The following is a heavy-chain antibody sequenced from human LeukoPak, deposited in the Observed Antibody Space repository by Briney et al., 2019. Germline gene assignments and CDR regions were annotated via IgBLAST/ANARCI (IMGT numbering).Heavy chain of an antibody. V-gene: IGHV3-33*01. D-gene: IGHD2-2*01. CDR2: IWCDGSNK. CDR1: GFTLSSFG. J-gene: IGHJ4*02. CDR3: ARAYCSSTSCHRGYYFDY. Sequence: GRSLRLSCAASGFTLSSFGMHCFCQAPGKGLEWVAVIWCDGSNKYYADSVKGRFTISRDNSKSTLYLQMNSLTAEDMAVYYCARAYCSSTSCHRGYYFDYWGQGTLVTVSS.